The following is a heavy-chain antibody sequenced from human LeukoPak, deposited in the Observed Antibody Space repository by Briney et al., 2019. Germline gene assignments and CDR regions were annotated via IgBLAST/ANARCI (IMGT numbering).Heavy chain of an antibody. D-gene: IGHD2-21*02. CDR3: AKRLGDQRAFDY. CDR2: IWNDGSKE. V-gene: IGHV3-33*06. J-gene: IGHJ4*02. Sequence: GGSLRLSCAASGFTFSTYGMYWVRQAPGKGLEWAALIWNDGSKEYYADSVKGRFTISRDNSKNTVYLQMNSLRAEDTAVYYCAKRLGDQRAFDYWGQGTLVTVSS. CDR1: GFTFSTYG.